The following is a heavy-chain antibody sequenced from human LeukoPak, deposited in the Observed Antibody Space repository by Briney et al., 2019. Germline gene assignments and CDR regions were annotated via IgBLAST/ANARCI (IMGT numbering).Heavy chain of an antibody. CDR2: INPNSGGT. J-gene: IGHJ4*02. CDR3: ARGAPGYYDFWSGYYIGEGSDY. V-gene: IGHV1-2*02. Sequence: ASVKVSCKASGYTFTSYYMHWVRQAPGQGLEWMGWINPNSGGTNYAQKFQGRVTMTRDTSISTAYMELSRLRSDDTAVYYCARGAPGYYDFWSGYYIGEGSDYWGQGTLVTVSS. D-gene: IGHD3-3*01. CDR1: GYTFTSYY.